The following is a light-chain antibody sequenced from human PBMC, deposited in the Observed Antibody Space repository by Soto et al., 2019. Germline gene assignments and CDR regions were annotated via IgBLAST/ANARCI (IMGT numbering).Light chain of an antibody. CDR2: DAS. CDR1: QSISNR. CDR3: QHYGGMWA. J-gene: IGKJ1*01. Sequence: DIQMTQSPSTLSASVRDRVTITCRASQSISNRLAWYQQKPGKAPKVLIYDASNLESGVPSRFSGSGSGTEFILTINSLQPDDFATYCCQHYGGMWAFGQGTKVDI. V-gene: IGKV1-5*01.